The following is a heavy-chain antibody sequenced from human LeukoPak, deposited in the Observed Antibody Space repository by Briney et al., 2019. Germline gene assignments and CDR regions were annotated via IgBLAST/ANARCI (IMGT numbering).Heavy chain of an antibody. J-gene: IGHJ4*02. V-gene: IGHV3-48*03. CDR3: ARDLDGYNTFDY. Sequence: GGSLRLSCAASGFTFSSYEMNWVRQAPGKGLEWVSYISRRGTTRYYADSVKGRFTISRDNAKNSLSLQMNSLIAEDTAVYYCARDLDGYNTFDYWGQGTLVTVSS. D-gene: IGHD5-24*01. CDR2: ISRRGTTR. CDR1: GFTFSSYE.